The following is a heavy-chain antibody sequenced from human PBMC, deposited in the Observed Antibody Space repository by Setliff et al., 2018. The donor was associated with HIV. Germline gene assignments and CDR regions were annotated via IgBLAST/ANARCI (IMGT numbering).Heavy chain of an antibody. Sequence: PSETLSLTCTVSGGFVSRSSYYWGWTRQPRGKRLEWIGTIYYNGDTQYNPSFKSRVIMSVDTSKIQFSLRLISVTAADTAVYYCVRMEATRPPRGLDYWVPGSLVTVSS. CDR2: IYYNGDT. V-gene: IGHV4-39*01. CDR1: GGFVSRSSYY. D-gene: IGHD6-6*01. J-gene: IGHJ4*02. CDR3: VRMEATRPPRGLDY.